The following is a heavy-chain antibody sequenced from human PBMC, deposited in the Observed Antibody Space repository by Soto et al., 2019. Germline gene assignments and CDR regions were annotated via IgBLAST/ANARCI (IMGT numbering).Heavy chain of an antibody. V-gene: IGHV4-31*03. CDR2: IYYSGST. CDR3: ARGFRASNYVDY. CDR1: GGSISSGGYY. D-gene: IGHD4-4*01. J-gene: IGHJ4*02. Sequence: QVQLQESGPGLVKPSQTLSLTCTVSGGSISSGGYYWSWIRQHPWKGLEWIGYIYYSGSTYYNPSLKSRVTISVDTSKNQFSLKLSSVTAADTAVYYCARGFRASNYVDYWGQGTLVTVSS.